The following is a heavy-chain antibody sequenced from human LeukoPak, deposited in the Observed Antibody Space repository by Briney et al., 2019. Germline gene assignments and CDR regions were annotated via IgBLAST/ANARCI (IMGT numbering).Heavy chain of an antibody. J-gene: IGHJ5*02. CDR1: GGSISSYY. CDR2: IYYSGST. Sequence: SETLSLTCTVSGGSISSYYWSWIRQPPGKGLEWIGYIYYSGSTNYNPSLRSRVTISVDTSKNQFSLKLSSVTAADTAVYYCARAGYYDFWSGYWFDPWGQGTLVTVSS. CDR3: ARAGYYDFWSGYWFDP. D-gene: IGHD3-3*01. V-gene: IGHV4-59*01.